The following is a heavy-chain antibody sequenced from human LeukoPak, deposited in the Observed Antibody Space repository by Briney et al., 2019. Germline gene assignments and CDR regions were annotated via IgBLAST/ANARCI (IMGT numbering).Heavy chain of an antibody. J-gene: IGHJ3*02. CDR1: GGSISSGGHY. CDR3: AVLWFGELLSRPFDAFDI. V-gene: IGHV4-61*02. D-gene: IGHD3-10*01. Sequence: SETLSPTCTVSGGSISSGGHYWSWIRQPAGKGLEYLGRIYSTGSTNYNPSLRSRVTISVDTSKNHFSLKLSSVTAADTAVYYCAVLWFGELLSRPFDAFDIWGQGTMVTVSS. CDR2: IYSTGST.